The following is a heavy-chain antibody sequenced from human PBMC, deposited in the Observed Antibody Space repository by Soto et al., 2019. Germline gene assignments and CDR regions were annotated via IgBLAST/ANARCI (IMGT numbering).Heavy chain of an antibody. CDR1: GFDFGSFG. Sequence: SVKVSCKASGFDFGSFGIQFLRQTRGRGLEWIGWIVVSSGRTNYARQFQGRVAFSRDMSSTTAYMDLYDLKSDDTAVYFCSADHPHTAIGWPVWGQGTTVTVSS. J-gene: IGHJ6*02. CDR3: SADHPHTAIGWPV. V-gene: IGHV1-58*02. CDR2: IVVSSGRT.